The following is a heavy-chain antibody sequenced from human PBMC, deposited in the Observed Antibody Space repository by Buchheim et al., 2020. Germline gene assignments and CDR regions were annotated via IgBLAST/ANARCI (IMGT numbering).Heavy chain of an antibody. V-gene: IGHV4-30-4*01. J-gene: IGHJ4*02. CDR2: IYYSGTT. CDR3: ARKYCSGGSCYGIGDD. CDR1: GGSINNGDYY. D-gene: IGHD2-15*01. Sequence: QVQLQESGPGLVTPSQTLSLTCTVSGGSINNGDYYWSWIRQSPVKGLEWIGYIYYSGTTYYNPSLKSRVTLSVDASQNQFSLMVNSVTAADTAIYYCARKYCSGGSCYGIGDDWGQGTL.